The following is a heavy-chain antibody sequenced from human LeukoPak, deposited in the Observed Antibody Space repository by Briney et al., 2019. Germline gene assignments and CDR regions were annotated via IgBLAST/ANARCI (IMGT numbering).Heavy chain of an antibody. J-gene: IGHJ4*02. CDR1: GYTFTGYY. D-gene: IGHD3-22*01. CDR2: IIPIFGTA. CDR3: ASKELWGDYDSSGYYSHY. Sequence: ASVKVSCKASGYTFTGYYMHWVRQAPGQGLEWMGGIIPIFGTANYAQKFQGRVTITADESTSTAYMELSSLRSEDTAVYYCASKELWGDYDSSGYYSHYWGQGTLVTVSS. V-gene: IGHV1-69*13.